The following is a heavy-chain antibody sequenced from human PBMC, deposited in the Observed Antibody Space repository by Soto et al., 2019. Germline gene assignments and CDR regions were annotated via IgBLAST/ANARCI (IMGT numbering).Heavy chain of an antibody. Sequence: SETMSLTCTVSGGSISSSRYYWGWIRQPPGKGLEWIGTIHYNSNTFYNPSLKSRVTISIDTSKEQFSLKLRSVTAADTAVYYCARQGGHGTHGECVALFAPWGQGTLVTVSS. D-gene: IGHD2-8*01. CDR2: IHYNSNT. V-gene: IGHV4-39*01. J-gene: IGHJ5*02. CDR3: ARQGGHGTHGECVALFAP. CDR1: GGSISSSRYY.